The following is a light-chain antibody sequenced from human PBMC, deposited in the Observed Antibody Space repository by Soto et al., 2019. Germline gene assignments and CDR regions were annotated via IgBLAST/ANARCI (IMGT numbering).Light chain of an antibody. V-gene: IGKV3-20*01. CDR2: GAY. CDR3: QQYVSSPWA. CDR1: QSVTNSF. J-gene: IGKJ1*01. Sequence: EIVLAQSPGTLSLSPGERATLSCRASQSVTNSFLAWYQQKPGQSPRLLIYGAYRRATGIPDRFTGSGSGTDFTLTISRLEPEEFAVYYCQQYVSSPWAFGQGTKVEI.